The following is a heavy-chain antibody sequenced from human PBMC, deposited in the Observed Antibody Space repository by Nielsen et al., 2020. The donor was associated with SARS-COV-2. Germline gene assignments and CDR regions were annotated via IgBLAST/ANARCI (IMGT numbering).Heavy chain of an antibody. J-gene: IGHJ3*02. Sequence: GESLEISCAASGFTFDDYAMHWVRQAPGKGLEWVSGISGGGDTTDYADSVKGRFTISRDDSKNTVYLHMNSLRGDDTAVYYCAKQRTFTFSNDAFDIWGQGTMVTVSS. CDR1: GFTFDDYA. CDR2: ISGGGDTT. D-gene: IGHD2-2*01. V-gene: IGHV3-23*01. CDR3: AKQRTFTFSNDAFDI.